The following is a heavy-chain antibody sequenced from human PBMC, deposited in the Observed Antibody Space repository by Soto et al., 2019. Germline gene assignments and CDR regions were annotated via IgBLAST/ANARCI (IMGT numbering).Heavy chain of an antibody. CDR3: AATLSRRGYCSNGRCSSPLDF. Sequence: GASVKGSCKASGFTFTSSAVQWVREARGQRLEWIGWIVVGSGNTNNAQKFQERVTISRDTSTGTAYMELSSLRSEDTAVYYCAATLSRRGYCSNGRCSSPLDFWGQGTLVTVSS. CDR2: IVVGSGNT. V-gene: IGHV1-58*01. D-gene: IGHD2-15*01. CDR1: GFTFTSSA. J-gene: IGHJ4*02.